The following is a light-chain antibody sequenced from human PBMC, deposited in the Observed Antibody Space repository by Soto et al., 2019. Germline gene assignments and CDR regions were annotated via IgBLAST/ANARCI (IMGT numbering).Light chain of an antibody. CDR3: QQRSDWPWT. CDR1: QSVSSY. CDR2: EAS. J-gene: IGKJ1*01. V-gene: IGKV3-11*01. Sequence: IFFRQSPATLSFSPGEIATLACRASQSVSSYLAWYQQKPGQAPRLLMYEASNRATGIPARFSGGGSGTDFTLTISSLEPEDFAVYYCQQRSDWPWTFGQGTKVDIK.